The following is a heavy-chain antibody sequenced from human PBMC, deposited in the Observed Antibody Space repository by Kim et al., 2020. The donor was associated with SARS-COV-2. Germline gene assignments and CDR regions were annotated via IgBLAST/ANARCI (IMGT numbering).Heavy chain of an antibody. V-gene: IGHV3-23*01. D-gene: IGHD4-17*01. Sequence: GGSLRLSCAASEFTFGTCAMTWVRQAPGKGLEWVSGISGSGGSTNYADSVKGRFTISRDNSKNMLYLQMNSLRAEDTAVYYCAKMGQTLNEMTTLLSWGQGTLVTVSS. CDR1: EFTFGTCA. CDR3: AKMGQTLNEMTTLLS. CDR2: ISGSGGST. J-gene: IGHJ5*02.